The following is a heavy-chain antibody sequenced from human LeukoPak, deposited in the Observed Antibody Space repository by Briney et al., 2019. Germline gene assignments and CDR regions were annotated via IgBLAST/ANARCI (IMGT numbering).Heavy chain of an antibody. CDR1: GFTFGVYA. Sequence: GGSLRLSCTASGFTFGVYAMTWVRQAPGKGLEWVGFIRSKAYGGTTEFAASVKGRFTISRDDSKSIAYLQMNSLKTEDTAVYYCTTYDPSNYYGMDVWGQGTTVTVS. D-gene: IGHD5-12*01. CDR3: TTYDPSNYYGMDV. CDR2: IRSKAYGGTT. J-gene: IGHJ6*02. V-gene: IGHV3-49*04.